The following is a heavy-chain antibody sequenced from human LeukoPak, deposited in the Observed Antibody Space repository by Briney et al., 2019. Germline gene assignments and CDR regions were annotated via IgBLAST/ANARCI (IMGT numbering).Heavy chain of an antibody. CDR3: ARHPYSSGYYFEDY. D-gene: IGHD3-22*01. CDR1: GYTFTSYG. J-gene: IGHJ4*02. CDR2: ISAYNGNT. V-gene: IGHV1-18*01. Sequence: ASVKVSRKASGYTFTSYGISWVRQAPGQGLEWMGWISAYNGNTNYAQKLQGRVTMTTDTSTSTAYMELRSLRSDDTAVYYCARHPYSSGYYFEDYWGQGTLVTVSS.